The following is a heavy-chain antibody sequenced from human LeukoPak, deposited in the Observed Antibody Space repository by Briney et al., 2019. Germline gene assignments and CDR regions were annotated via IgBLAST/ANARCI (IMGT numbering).Heavy chain of an antibody. CDR3: ARGQYYSDTINFYSRHDAFDI. D-gene: IGHD3-22*01. V-gene: IGHV3-48*03. Sequence: GGSLRLSCAASGFTFSSYEMNWVRQAPGKGLEWVSYISSSGSTIYYADSVKGRFTISRDNAKNSLYLQMNSLRSEDTAVYYCARGQYYSDTINFYSRHDAFDIWGQGTMVTVSS. CDR1: GFTFSSYE. CDR2: ISSSGSTI. J-gene: IGHJ3*02.